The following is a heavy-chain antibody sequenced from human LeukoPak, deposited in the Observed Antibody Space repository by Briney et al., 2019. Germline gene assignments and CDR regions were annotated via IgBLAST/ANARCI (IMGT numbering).Heavy chain of an antibody. J-gene: IGHJ4*02. V-gene: IGHV1-46*01. CDR3: ARDPLEASSSGFDY. CDR1: GYTFTSYY. D-gene: IGHD6-6*01. CDR2: INPSGGST. Sequence: ASVKVSCKASGYTFTSYYMHWVRQAPGQGLEWMGIINPSGGSTSYAQKLQGRVTMTTDTSTSTAYMELRSLISDDTAVYYCARDPLEASSSGFDYWGQGTLVTVSS.